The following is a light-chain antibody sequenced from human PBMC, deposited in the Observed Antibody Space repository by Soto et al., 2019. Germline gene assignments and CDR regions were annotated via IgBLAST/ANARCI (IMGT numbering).Light chain of an antibody. Sequence: LHMTQYPSSLSASVGDRVTITCRASQTIRSWLAWYQQKPGRAPKSLIYDASNLRSGVPSRFSGFGSGTDFNLTINNLQPSGFATYYCQQYNNFQITYGQGTRLES. CDR2: DAS. CDR3: QQYNNFQIT. V-gene: IGKV1-5*01. CDR1: QTIRSW. J-gene: IGKJ5*01.